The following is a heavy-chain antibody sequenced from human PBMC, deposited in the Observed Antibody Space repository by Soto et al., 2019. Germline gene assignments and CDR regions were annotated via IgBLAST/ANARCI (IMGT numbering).Heavy chain of an antibody. D-gene: IGHD3-16*01. CDR3: ARQAWGYYMDV. Sequence: SETLSLTCTVSSGSISSYYWSWIRQPPGKGLEWIGFVYYSGSTSYNPSLKSRVTMSVDTSKNQFSLRLNSVTAADTAVYYCARQAWGYYMDVWGKGTTVTVSS. CDR1: SGSISSYY. CDR2: VYYSGST. J-gene: IGHJ6*03. V-gene: IGHV4-59*08.